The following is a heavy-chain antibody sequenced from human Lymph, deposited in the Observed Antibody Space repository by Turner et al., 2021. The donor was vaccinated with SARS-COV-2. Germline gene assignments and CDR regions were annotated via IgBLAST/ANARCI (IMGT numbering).Heavy chain of an antibody. CDR3: ARDVERYNDFWSGYSGGYGLDV. D-gene: IGHD3-3*01. Sequence: QVQLEQSGAEVKKPGASVKVSCKASGYTFTGYYMHWVRQAPGQGLEWMGWINPNSGGTNYAQKFQGRDTMTRDTSISTAYRELSRLRSDDTAVYYCARDVERYNDFWSGYSGGYGLDVWGQGTTVTVSS. V-gene: IGHV1-2*02. CDR2: INPNSGGT. CDR1: GYTFTGYY. J-gene: IGHJ6*02.